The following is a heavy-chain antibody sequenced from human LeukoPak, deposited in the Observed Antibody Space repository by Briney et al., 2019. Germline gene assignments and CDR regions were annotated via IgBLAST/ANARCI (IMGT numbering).Heavy chain of an antibody. CDR3: ARGGLTAMVYFDY. CDR1: SGSISSSSYF. V-gene: IGHV4-39*07. D-gene: IGHD5-18*01. J-gene: IGHJ4*02. Sequence: SETLSLTCSVSSGSISSSSYFWGWIRQPPGKGLEWIGSIYYRGSTYYNPSLKSRVTISVDTSKNQFSLKLSSVTAADTAVYYCARGGLTAMVYFDYWGQGTLVTVSS. CDR2: IYYRGST.